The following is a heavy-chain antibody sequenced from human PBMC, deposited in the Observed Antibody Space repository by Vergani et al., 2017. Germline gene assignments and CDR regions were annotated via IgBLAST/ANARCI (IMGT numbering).Heavy chain of an antibody. D-gene: IGHD2-8*01. CDR1: GGSFNDYW. V-gene: IGHV4-34*01. CDR3: AREGYCSNVGGVTFFDV. J-gene: IGHJ4*02. CDR2: IRHVGIT. Sequence: QAQLQQWGAGLLKPSETLSLTCAIYGGSFNDYWWTWIRQPPGQGLEWIGEIRHVGITHYSPSLKSRVTITIDTSTHQFSLNLRSVTAADTAVYYCAREGYCSNVGGVTFFDVWGQGALVTVSS.